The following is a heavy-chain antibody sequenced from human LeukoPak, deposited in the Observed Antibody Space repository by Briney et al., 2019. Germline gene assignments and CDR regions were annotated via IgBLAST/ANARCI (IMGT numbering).Heavy chain of an antibody. CDR2: IRYDGSNK. D-gene: IGHD6-19*01. J-gene: IGHJ4*02. CDR1: GFTFSSYG. V-gene: IGHV3-30*02. CDR3: AKTIVVAGTPLKEYYFDY. Sequence: GGSLRLSCAASGFTFSSYGIHWVRQAPGKGLEWVAFIRYDGSNKYYTDSVKGRFTISRDNSKNTLYLQMNSLRAEDTAVYYCAKTIVVAGTPLKEYYFDYWGQGTLVTVSS.